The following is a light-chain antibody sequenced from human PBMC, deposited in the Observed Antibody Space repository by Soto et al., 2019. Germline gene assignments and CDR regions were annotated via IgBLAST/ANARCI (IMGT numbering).Light chain of an antibody. CDR3: QSYDSSLSGSVV. CDR1: SSNIGAGYD. CDR2: GIS. Sequence: QSVLTQPPSVSGAPGQRVTISFTGSSSNIGAGYDVHWYQQLPGTAPKLLIYGISNRPSGVPDRFSDSKSGTSASLAITELQAEDEDDYYCQSYDSSLSGSVVFGGGTKLTVL. V-gene: IGLV1-40*01. J-gene: IGLJ2*01.